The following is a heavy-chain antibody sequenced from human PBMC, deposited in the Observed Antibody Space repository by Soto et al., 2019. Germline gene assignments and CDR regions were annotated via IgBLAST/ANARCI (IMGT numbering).Heavy chain of an antibody. CDR2: IIPICGTA. V-gene: IGHV1-69*01. CDR1: GGTFSSYA. Sequence: QVQLVQSGAEVKKPGSSVKVSCKASGGTFSSYAISWVRQAPGQGLEWMGGIIPICGTANYAQKFQGRVTITADESTSTAYMELSSLRSEDTAVYYCARDSGGYYDSRGDAFDIWGQGTMVTVSS. D-gene: IGHD3-22*01. J-gene: IGHJ3*02. CDR3: ARDSGGYYDSRGDAFDI.